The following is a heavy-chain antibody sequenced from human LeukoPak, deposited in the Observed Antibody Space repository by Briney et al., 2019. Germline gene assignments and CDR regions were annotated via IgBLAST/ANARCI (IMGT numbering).Heavy chain of an antibody. CDR2: IYGDDRT. Sequence: PGGSLRLSCAASGFTASSNYMSWVRQAPGKGLEWVSVIYGDDRTYYADSVKGRFTISRHTSKKTLYLQMNSLRAEDTAVYYCAREVMAKRRAFDIWGQGTVVTVSS. CDR3: AREVMAKRRAFDI. D-gene: IGHD2-8*01. CDR1: GFTASSNY. J-gene: IGHJ3*02. V-gene: IGHV3-53*04.